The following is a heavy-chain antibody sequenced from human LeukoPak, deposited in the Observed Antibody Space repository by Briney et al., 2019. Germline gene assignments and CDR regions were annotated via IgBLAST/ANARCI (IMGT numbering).Heavy chain of an antibody. CDR1: GYTFTSYD. Sequence: PGASVKVSCKASGYTFTSYDINWVRQATGQGLEWMGWMNPNSGNTGYAQKFQGRVTMTRNTSISTAYMELSSLRSEDTAVYYCARGLMIVVPMDAWGKGTTVTVSS. CDR3: ARGLMIVVPMDA. D-gene: IGHD3-22*01. V-gene: IGHV1-8*01. J-gene: IGHJ6*04. CDR2: MNPNSGNT.